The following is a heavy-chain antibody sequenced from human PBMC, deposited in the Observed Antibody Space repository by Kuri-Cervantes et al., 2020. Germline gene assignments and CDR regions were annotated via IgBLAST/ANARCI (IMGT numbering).Heavy chain of an antibody. V-gene: IGHV3-30*03. CDR1: GFTFSSYG. J-gene: IGHJ4*02. CDR2: ISYDGSNK. CDR3: ARDFSSGWAEYYFDY. Sequence: GESLKISCAASGFTFSSYGMHWVRQAPGKGLEWVAVISYDGSNKYYADSVKGRFTISRDNSKNTLYLQMNSLRAEDTAVYYCARDFSSGWAEYYFDYWGQGTLVTVSS. D-gene: IGHD6-19*01.